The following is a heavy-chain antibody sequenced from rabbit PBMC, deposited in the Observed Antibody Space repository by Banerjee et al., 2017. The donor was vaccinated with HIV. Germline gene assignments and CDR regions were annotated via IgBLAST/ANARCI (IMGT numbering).Heavy chain of an antibody. CDR3: ARDGSGSGYYMTFYFNL. Sequence: VRQAPGKGLEWIACINTSSGNTVYATWAKGRFTISKTSWTTVTLQMTSLTAADTATYFCARDGSGSGYYMTFYFNLWGQGTLVTVS. CDR2: INTSSGNT. D-gene: IGHD1-1*01. V-gene: IGHV1S40*01. J-gene: IGHJ4*01.